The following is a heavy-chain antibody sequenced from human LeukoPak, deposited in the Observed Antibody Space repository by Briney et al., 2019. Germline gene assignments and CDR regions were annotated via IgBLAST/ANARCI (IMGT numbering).Heavy chain of an antibody. D-gene: IGHD2-2*01. CDR2: INPNSGGT. J-gene: IGHJ3*01. V-gene: IGHV1-2*06. CDR1: GYTFTGYY. Sequence: ASVKVSCKASGYTFTGYYIHWVRQAPGQGLEWMGRINPNSGGTGYAQKFQGRVTMTRDTSISTAYMELSRLRSDDTAVYYCAGRLGYCSSRNCPSPWGQGTMVTVSS. CDR3: AGRLGYCSSRNCPSP.